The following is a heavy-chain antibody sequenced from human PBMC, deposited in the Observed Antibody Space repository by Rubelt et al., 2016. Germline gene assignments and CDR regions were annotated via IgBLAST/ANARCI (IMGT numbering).Heavy chain of an antibody. CDR1: GYTFTSYA. Sequence: QVQLVQSGAEVKKPGASVKVSCKASGYTFTSYAMHWVRQAPGQRLEWMGWINAGNGNTKYSQKVQGRVTITSDTSAGTAYMELSSLRSDDTAVYYCARVPGHADWGQGTLVTVSS. CDR3: ARVPGHAD. V-gene: IGHV1-3*01. CDR2: INAGNGNT. J-gene: IGHJ4*02.